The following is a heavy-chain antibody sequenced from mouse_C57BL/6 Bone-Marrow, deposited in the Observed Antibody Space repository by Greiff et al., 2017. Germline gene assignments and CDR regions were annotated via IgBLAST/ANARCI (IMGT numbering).Heavy chain of an antibody. J-gene: IGHJ2*01. V-gene: IGHV1-55*01. CDR2: IYPGSGST. CDR1: GYTFTSYW. D-gene: IGHD2-2*01. CDR3: AGVYYGYFYFDY. Sequence: QVQLQQPGAELVKPGASVKMSCKASGYTFTSYWITWVKQRPGQGLEWIGDIYPGSGSTNYNEKFKSKATLTVDTSSSTAYMQLSSLTSEDSAVYYCAGVYYGYFYFDYGGQGTTLTVSS.